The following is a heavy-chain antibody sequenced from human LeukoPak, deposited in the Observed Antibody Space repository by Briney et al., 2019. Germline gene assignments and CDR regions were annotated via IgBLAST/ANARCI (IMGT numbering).Heavy chain of an antibody. J-gene: IGHJ5*02. Sequence: KASETLSLTCTVSGGSISSYYWSWIRQPPGKGLEWIGYIYYSGSTNYNPSLKSRVTISVDTSKNQFSLKLSSVTAADTAVYYCARAGVVPAAMLQKARNWFDPWGQGTLVTVSS. CDR3: ARAGVVPAAMLQKARNWFDP. CDR2: IYYSGST. D-gene: IGHD2-2*01. CDR1: GGSISSYY. V-gene: IGHV4-59*12.